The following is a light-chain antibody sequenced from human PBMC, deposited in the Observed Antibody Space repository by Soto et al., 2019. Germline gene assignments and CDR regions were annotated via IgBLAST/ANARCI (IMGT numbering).Light chain of an antibody. CDR3: QQSYTTPRT. CDR2: AAA. CDR1: QSISTF. V-gene: IGKV1-39*01. J-gene: IGKJ1*01. Sequence: DIQMTQSPSSLSASVGDRVTITCRANQSISTFLNWYQQKPGTAPNLLVYAAANLQRGVPSRFSGSGSGTDFTLTISSLQPEDFATYYCQQSYTTPRTFGQGTKVEIK.